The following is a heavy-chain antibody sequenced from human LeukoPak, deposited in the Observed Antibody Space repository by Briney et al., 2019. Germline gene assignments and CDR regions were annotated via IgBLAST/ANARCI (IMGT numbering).Heavy chain of an antibody. CDR3: ARAPTQTTVTPIDY. V-gene: IGHV4-4*02. D-gene: IGHD4-17*01. J-gene: IGHJ4*02. CDR1: GGSISSSNW. CDR2: INHSGST. Sequence: SETLSLTCAVSGGSISSSNWWSWVRQPPGKGLEWIGEINHSGSTNYNPSLKSRVTISVDTSKNQFSLKLSSVTAADTAVYYCARAPTQTTVTPIDYWGQGTLVTVSS.